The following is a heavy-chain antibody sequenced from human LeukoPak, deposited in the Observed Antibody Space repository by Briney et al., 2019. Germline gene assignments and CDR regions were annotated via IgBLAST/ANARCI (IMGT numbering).Heavy chain of an antibody. CDR1: GFTFSSYA. CDR3: AKDLSWWGSDY. V-gene: IGHV3-23*01. D-gene: IGHD2-21*01. CDR2: ISDSGYST. Sequence: GGSLRLSCAASGFTFSSYAMSWVRQAPGKGLEWVSSISDSGYSTYYADPVKGRFTISRDNSKNTLYLQMNSLRAEDTAVYYCAKDLSWWGSDYWGQGTLVTVSS. J-gene: IGHJ4*02.